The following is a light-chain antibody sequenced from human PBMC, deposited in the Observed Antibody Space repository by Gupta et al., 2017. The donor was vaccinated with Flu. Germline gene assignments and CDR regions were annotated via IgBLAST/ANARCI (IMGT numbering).Light chain of an antibody. Sequence: EIVLTQSPGTLSLSPGERATLSCRASQSVSSSHLAWYQQNPGQSPRLLIYDSSSRATGIPDRCSGSGSGTGFTLTISRLEHEESAVYYCQQYGLSPFTFGQGTKVEMK. J-gene: IGKJ2*01. CDR2: DSS. CDR3: QQYGLSPFT. V-gene: IGKV3-20*01. CDR1: QSVSSSH.